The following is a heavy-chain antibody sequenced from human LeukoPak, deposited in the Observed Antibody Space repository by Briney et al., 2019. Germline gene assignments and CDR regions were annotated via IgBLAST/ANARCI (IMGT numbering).Heavy chain of an antibody. CDR3: ARLGARRRWELNFDY. CDR1: GYSISSGYY. D-gene: IGHD1-26*01. J-gene: IGHJ4*02. V-gene: IGHV4-38-2*01. Sequence: SETLSLTCAVSGYSISSGYYWGWIRQPPGKGLEWIGSIYHSGSTYYNPSLKSRVTISVDTSKNQFSLKLSSVTAADTAVYYCARLGARRRWELNFDYWGQGTLVTVSS. CDR2: IYHSGST.